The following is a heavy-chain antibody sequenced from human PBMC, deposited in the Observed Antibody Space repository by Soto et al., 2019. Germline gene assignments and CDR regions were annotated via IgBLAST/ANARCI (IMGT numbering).Heavy chain of an antibody. CDR3: AKDFVRGVIIHPQNYYGMDV. CDR1: GFTFSSYA. J-gene: IGHJ6*02. Sequence: GGSLRLSCAASGFTFSSYAMSWVRQAPGKGLEWVSAISGSGGSTYYADSVKGRFTISRDNSKNTLYLQMNSLRAEDTAVYYCAKDFVRGVIIHPQNYYGMDVWGQGTTVTVSS. CDR2: ISGSGGST. D-gene: IGHD3-10*02. V-gene: IGHV3-23*01.